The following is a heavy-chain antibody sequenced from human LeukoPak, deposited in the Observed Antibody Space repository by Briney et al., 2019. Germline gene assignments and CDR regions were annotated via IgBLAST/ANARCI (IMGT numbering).Heavy chain of an antibody. CDR2: IYYSGST. CDR3: ARVAYSYFVEAPFFDY. Sequence: SETLSLTCTVSGGSISSYYWSWIRQPPGKGLEWIGYIYYSGSTNYNPSLKSRVTISVETSKNQFSLKLSSVTAADTAVYYCARVAYSYFVEAPFFDYWGQGTLVTVSS. CDR1: GGSISSYY. D-gene: IGHD5-18*01. J-gene: IGHJ4*02. V-gene: IGHV4-59*01.